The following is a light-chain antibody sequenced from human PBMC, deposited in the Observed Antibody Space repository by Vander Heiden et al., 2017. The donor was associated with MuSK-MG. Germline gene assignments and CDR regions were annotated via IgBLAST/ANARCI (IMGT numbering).Light chain of an antibody. J-gene: IGKJ1*01. CDR1: QSVSNN. V-gene: IGKV3-15*01. CDR3: QQYDNLPPT. Sequence: MVMTHSPATLSVSPGEGATLSCRASQSVSNNLAWYQQKPGQAPRLLIYGASTRATDIPARFSGSGSGTEFTLTISSLQSEDFAVYSCQQYDNLPPTFGQGTKVEIK. CDR2: GAS.